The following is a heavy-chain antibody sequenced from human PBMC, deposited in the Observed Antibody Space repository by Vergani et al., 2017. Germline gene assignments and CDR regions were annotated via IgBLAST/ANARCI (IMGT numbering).Heavy chain of an antibody. CDR3: ARQNYGSSPTNWIDP. V-gene: IGHV4-38-2*02. J-gene: IGHJ5*02. D-gene: IGHD3-10*01. CDR1: GDSISSGVYY. Sequence: QVHLQESDPGLVKPSQTLSLTCSVSGDSISSGVYYWNWIRQHPGKGLEWIGSISHSGSTYYNPSLKSRVTISVDTSKNQFSLKLSSVTAADTAVYYCARQNYGSSPTNWIDPWSQGTLVTVSS. CDR2: ISHSGST.